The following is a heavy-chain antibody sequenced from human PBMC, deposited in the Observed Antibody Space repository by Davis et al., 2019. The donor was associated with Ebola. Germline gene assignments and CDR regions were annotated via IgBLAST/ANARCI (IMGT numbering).Heavy chain of an antibody. J-gene: IGHJ4*02. Sequence: MPSETLSLTCTVSGGSVSSGSYYWSWIRQPPGKGLEWIGYIYYSGSTNYNPSLRSRVTISVDTSRNQFSLNLSSVTAADTAVYYCASRLRHYGDYGYWGQGTLVTVSS. D-gene: IGHD4-17*01. CDR2: IYYSGST. CDR1: GGSVSSGSYY. CDR3: ASRLRHYGDYGY. V-gene: IGHV4-61*01.